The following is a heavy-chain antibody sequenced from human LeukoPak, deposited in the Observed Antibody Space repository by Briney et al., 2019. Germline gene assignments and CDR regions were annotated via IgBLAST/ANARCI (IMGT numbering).Heavy chain of an antibody. Sequence: MPSETLSLTCTVSGGSISSYYWSWIRQPPGKGLEWIGYIYYSGSTNYNPSLKSRVTISVDTSKNQFSLKLSSVTAADTAVYYCARRSLRFGYFQHWGQGTLVTVSS. V-gene: IGHV4-59*12. J-gene: IGHJ1*01. CDR2: IYYSGST. CDR1: GGSISSYY. CDR3: ARRSLRFGYFQH. D-gene: IGHD3-16*01.